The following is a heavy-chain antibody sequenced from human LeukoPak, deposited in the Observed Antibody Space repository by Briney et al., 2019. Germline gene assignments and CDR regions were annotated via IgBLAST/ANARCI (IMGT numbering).Heavy chain of an antibody. J-gene: IGHJ5*02. CDR1: GSRFTSYW. CDR3: ACREFYSPWPGP. D-gene: IGHD5-18*01. CDR2: IYPGDSRT. V-gene: IGHV5-51*01. Sequence: GESLKIPCKGSGSRFTSYWIGWVRQTPGKGLEWMGVIYPGDSRTRYNPSFEGQVTISADKSINTAYLQWSSLKASDTAMYYCACREFYSPWPGPWGQGTLVTVSS.